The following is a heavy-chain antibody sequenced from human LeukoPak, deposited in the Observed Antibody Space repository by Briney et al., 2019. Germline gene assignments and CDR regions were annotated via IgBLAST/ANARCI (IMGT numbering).Heavy chain of an antibody. CDR2: IIPIFGTA. J-gene: IGHJ5*02. Sequence: GASVKASCKASGGTFSSYAISWVRQAPGQGLEWMGGIIPIFGTANYAQKFQGRVTITADKSTSTAYMELSSLRSEDTAVYYCACSTSTNWFDPWGQGTLVTVSS. CDR1: GGTFSSYA. V-gene: IGHV1-69*06. D-gene: IGHD2-2*01. CDR3: ACSTSTNWFDP.